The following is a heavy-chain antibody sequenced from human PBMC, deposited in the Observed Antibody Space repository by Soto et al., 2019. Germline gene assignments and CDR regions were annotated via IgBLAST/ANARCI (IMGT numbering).Heavy chain of an antibody. Sequence: EVQLVESGGDLVQPGSSLRLSCAASGFTFNNAWMNWVRQAPGKGLEWVARIQSKTDGGTADYAAPVKGRFTISRDDSGNTLYLQRNRLKPDDTAVYYCTTDRSGNTNLGWYFVLWGGGTLVTVSS. CDR1: GFTFNNAW. CDR2: IQSKTDGGTA. J-gene: IGHJ2*01. CDR3: TTDRSGNTNLGWYFVL. V-gene: IGHV3-15*07. D-gene: IGHD3-10*01.